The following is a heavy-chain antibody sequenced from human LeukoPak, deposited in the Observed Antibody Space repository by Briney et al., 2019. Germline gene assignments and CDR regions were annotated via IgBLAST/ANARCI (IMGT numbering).Heavy chain of an antibody. J-gene: IGHJ4*02. CDR2: INPSGGST. Sequence: GASVKVSCKASGYTFTSYYMHWVRQAPGQGLEWMGIINPSGGSTSYAQKFQGRATMTRDTSTSTVYMELSSLRSEDTAVYYCARGNLTYYDFWSGYHFDYWGQGTLVTVSS. V-gene: IGHV1-46*03. D-gene: IGHD3-3*01. CDR1: GYTFTSYY. CDR3: ARGNLTYYDFWSGYHFDY.